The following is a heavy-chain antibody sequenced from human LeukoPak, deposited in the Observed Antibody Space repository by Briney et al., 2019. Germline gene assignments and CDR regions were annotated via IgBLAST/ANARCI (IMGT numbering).Heavy chain of an antibody. CDR3: ARDLSQIAAAGIWAFDI. J-gene: IGHJ3*02. CDR1: GYTFTSYY. D-gene: IGHD6-13*01. V-gene: IGHV1-46*01. CDR2: INPSGGST. Sequence: ASVKVSCKASGYTFTSYYMHWVRQAPRQGLEWMGIINPSGGSTSYAQKFQGRVTMTRDTSTSTVYMELSSLRSEDTAVYYCARDLSQIAAAGIWAFDIWGQGTMVTVSS.